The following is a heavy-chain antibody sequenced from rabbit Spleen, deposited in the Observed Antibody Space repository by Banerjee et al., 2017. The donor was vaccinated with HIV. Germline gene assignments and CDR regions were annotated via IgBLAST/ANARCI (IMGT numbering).Heavy chain of an antibody. CDR2: IDPVFGIT. J-gene: IGHJ3*01. V-gene: IGHV1S47*01. Sequence: QEQLVESGGGLVQPGGSLKLSCKASGFDFSNYGVTWVRQAPGKGLEWIGYIDPVFGITYYASWVNGRFTISSHNAQNTVSLQMTSLTAADTATYFCARGEKWSGTRLDLWGPGTLVTVS. CDR1: GFDFSNYG. CDR3: ARGEKWSGTRLDL. D-gene: IGHD1-1*01.